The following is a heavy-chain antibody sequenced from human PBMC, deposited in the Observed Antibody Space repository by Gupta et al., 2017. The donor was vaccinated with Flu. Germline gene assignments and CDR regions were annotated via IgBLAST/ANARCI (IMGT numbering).Heavy chain of an antibody. V-gene: IGHV5-10-1*01. CDR2: IDPSDSYT. CDR1: GDTSSRHW. J-gene: IGHJ5*02. D-gene: IGHD3-3*02. Sequence: EVQLVQSGAEMKKPGESLRISCKASGDTSSRHWINWVRQMPGKGLEWMGRIDPSDSYTTYSRSSQGHFTMSADKSVNTVYLEWRRLKASDTATYYCATLDSTFFGSSVAPQSAPWGQGTLVTVSS. CDR3: ATLDSTFFGSSVAPQSAP.